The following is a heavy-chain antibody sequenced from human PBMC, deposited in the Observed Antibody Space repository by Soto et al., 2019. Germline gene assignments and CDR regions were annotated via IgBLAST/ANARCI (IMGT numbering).Heavy chain of an antibody. Sequence: ASVKVSCKASGGTFSSYAISWVRQAPGQGLEWMGRIIPILGIANYAQKFQGRVTITADKSTSTAYMELSSLRSEDTAVYYCAMNFDWLLYFDYWGQGTLVTVSS. D-gene: IGHD3-9*01. J-gene: IGHJ4*02. CDR1: GGTFSSYA. V-gene: IGHV1-69*04. CDR3: AMNFDWLLYFDY. CDR2: IIPILGIA.